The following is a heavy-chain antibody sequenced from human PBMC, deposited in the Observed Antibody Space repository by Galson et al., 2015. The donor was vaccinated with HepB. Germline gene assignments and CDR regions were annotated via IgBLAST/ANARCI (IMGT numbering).Heavy chain of an antibody. CDR1: GGTFSSYA. Sequence: SVKVSCKASGGTFSSYAISWVRQAPGQGLEWMGGIIPIFGTANYAQKFQGRVTITADESTSTAYMELSSLRSEDTAVYYCARTKLYSSSWYVDRYFDYWGQGTLVTVSSGSGYYFGGHAFDIWGQGTMVTVSS. J-gene: IGHJ3*02. V-gene: IGHV1-69*13. D-gene: IGHD6-13*01. CDR3: ARTKLYSSSWYVDRYFDYWGQGTLVTVSSGSGYYFGGHAFDI. CDR2: IIPIFGTA.